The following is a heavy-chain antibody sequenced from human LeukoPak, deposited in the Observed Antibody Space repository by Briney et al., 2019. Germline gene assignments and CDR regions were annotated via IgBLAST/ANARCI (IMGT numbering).Heavy chain of an antibody. CDR2: ICYSGST. Sequence: SETLSLTCAVSGYSIRNSHWWGWIRQPPGKGLEWIGYICYSGSTYYDPSLKSRVTMSVDTSKNQFSLKLSSVTAVDTAVYYCARTSYNSGSYYDYWGQGTLVTVSS. D-gene: IGHD3-10*01. CDR3: ARTSYNSGSYYDY. CDR1: GYSIRNSHW. J-gene: IGHJ4*02. V-gene: IGHV4-28*01.